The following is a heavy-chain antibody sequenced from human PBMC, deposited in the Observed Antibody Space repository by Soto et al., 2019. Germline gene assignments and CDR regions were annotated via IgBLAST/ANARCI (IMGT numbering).Heavy chain of an antibody. CDR1: GGSVTYGGYY. CDR2: IYYRGST. Sequence: SETLSLTCTVSGGSVTYGGYYWSWIRQHPGKGLEWIGSIYYRGSTYYNPSLKSRVTISVDTSKNQFSLKLSSVTAADTAVYYCASPKIAFYNWFDPWGQGTLVTVSS. V-gene: IGHV4-39*01. CDR3: ASPKIAFYNWFDP. D-gene: IGHD3-3*02. J-gene: IGHJ5*02.